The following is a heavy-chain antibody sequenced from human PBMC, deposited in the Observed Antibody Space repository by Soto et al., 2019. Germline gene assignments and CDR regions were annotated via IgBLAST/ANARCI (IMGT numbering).Heavy chain of an antibody. CDR3: ARSYGDFVYWYFDL. CDR2: INGYSGHT. D-gene: IGHD4-17*01. J-gene: IGHJ2*01. Sequence: QVQLVQSGAEVKKPGASVKVSCKAVGYTFASSGISWVRQAPGQGHEWMGWINGYSGHTNYAQKFQGRVTMTTDTSTSTAYMELKILRSDDTAVYYCARSYGDFVYWYFDLWGRGTLVTVSS. V-gene: IGHV1-18*01. CDR1: GYTFASSG.